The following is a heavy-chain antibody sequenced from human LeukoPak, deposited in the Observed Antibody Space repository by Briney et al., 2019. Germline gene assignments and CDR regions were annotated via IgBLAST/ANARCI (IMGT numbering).Heavy chain of an antibody. V-gene: IGHV3-30-3*01. D-gene: IGHD2-2*01. Sequence: GGSLRLSCAVSGFTFSRYTMHWVRQAPGQGLEWVAVISIDGNTKYHADSVRGRFTISRDNSKNTLYLQMNSLRTEDTAVYYCARGIVVPAVRRPALDPWGQGTLVTVSS. J-gene: IGHJ5*02. CDR3: ARGIVVPAVRRPALDP. CDR2: ISIDGNTK. CDR1: GFTFSRYT.